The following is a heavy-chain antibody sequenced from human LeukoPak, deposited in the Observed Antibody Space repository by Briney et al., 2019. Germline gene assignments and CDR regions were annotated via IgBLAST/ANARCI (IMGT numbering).Heavy chain of an antibody. Sequence: GGSLRLSCAASGFTFSSYGMHWVRQAPGKGLEWVAVISYDGSNKYYADSVKGRFTISRDNSKNTLYLQMNSLRAEDTAVDYCAKTWIQLWSPDYWGQGTLVTVSS. CDR3: AKTWIQLWSPDY. V-gene: IGHV3-30*18. CDR1: GFTFSSYG. D-gene: IGHD5-18*01. J-gene: IGHJ4*02. CDR2: ISYDGSNK.